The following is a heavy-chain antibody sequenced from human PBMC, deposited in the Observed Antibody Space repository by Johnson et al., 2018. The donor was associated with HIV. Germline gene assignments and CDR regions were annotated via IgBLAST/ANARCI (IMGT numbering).Heavy chain of an antibody. J-gene: IGHJ3*02. D-gene: IGHD3/OR15-3a*01. V-gene: IGHV3-11*01. CDR3: ASNPRWTYDGFDI. CDR2: ISSSGSII. Sequence: QVQVLESGGGLVKPGGSLRVSCVASGFTFSEYYMSWIRQAPGKGLEWVSYISSSGSIIYYADSVKVRFTISRDNAKNSMYLQMNSLRVADTAVYYCASNPRWTYDGFDIWGQGTMVTVSS. CDR1: GFTFSEYY.